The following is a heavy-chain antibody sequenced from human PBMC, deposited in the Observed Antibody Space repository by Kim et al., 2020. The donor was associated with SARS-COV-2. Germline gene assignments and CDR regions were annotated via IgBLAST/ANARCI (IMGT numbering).Heavy chain of an antibody. J-gene: IGHJ6*02. CDR2: ITNDGSKA. CDR3: AKEVTTGYYYYGMDV. CDR1: GFTFSSYG. Sequence: GGSLRLSCAASGFTFSSYGMDWVRQAPGKGLEWVAVITNDGSKAYYADSAKGRFTISRDNSKTSLYLQVNSLRGEDTAVYYCAKEVTTGYYYYGMDVWGQGTTVTASS. V-gene: IGHV3-30*18.